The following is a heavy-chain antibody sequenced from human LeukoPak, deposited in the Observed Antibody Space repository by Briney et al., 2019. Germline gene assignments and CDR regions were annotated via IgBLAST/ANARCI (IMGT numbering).Heavy chain of an antibody. J-gene: IGHJ4*02. CDR3: AGVDYYDSSGYYYGLFGY. D-gene: IGHD3-22*01. Sequence: GGSLRLSCAASGFTFSSYEMNWVRQAPGKGLEWVSYISSSGSTIYYTDSVKGRFTISRDNAKNSLYLQMNSLRAEDTAVYYCAGVDYYDSSGYYYGLFGYWGQGTLVTVSS. V-gene: IGHV3-48*03. CDR1: GFTFSSYE. CDR2: ISSSGSTI.